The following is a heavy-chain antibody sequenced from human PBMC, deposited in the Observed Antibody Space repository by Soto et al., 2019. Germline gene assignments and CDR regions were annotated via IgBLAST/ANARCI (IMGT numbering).Heavy chain of an antibody. CDR2: TYYRSKWIH. D-gene: IGHD3-16*01. CDR3: AGVVWFRGMDV. Sequence: SQTLSLTCDISGDSVSSSSAAWNWIRQSPSRGLEWLGRTYYRSKWIHEYTLSMESRITINPDTSKNQFSLHIYSVTPEDAAVYYWAGVVWFRGMDVWGQGTPVTAP. CDR1: GDSVSSSSAA. V-gene: IGHV6-1*01. J-gene: IGHJ6*02.